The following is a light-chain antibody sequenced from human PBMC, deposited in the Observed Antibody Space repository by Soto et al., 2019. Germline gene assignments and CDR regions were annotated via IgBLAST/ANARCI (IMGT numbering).Light chain of an antibody. CDR2: GAS. CDR3: QNYNNWPLT. Sequence: PRERATLSCRASQSVSSNLAWYQQKPGQAPRLLIYGASTRATGIPARFSGSGSGTEFTLTISSLQSEDFAVYYCQNYNNWPLTFDQGTRLEIK. J-gene: IGKJ5*01. CDR1: QSVSSN. V-gene: IGKV3-15*01.